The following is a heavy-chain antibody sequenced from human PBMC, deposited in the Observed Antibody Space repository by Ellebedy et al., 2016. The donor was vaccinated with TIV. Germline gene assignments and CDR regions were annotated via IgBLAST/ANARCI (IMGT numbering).Heavy chain of an antibody. CDR2: INHIGST. CDR1: GGSFSDFY. Sequence: MPSETLSLTCAVYGGSFSDFYWSWIRQTPGKGLEWIGEINHIGSTTYNPSLKSLVTISLDTSKKQFSLKLSSVTAADTAVYYCARDHYYDSSGYYHFDYWGQGTLVTVSS. D-gene: IGHD3-22*01. V-gene: IGHV4-34*01. CDR3: ARDHYYDSSGYYHFDY. J-gene: IGHJ4*02.